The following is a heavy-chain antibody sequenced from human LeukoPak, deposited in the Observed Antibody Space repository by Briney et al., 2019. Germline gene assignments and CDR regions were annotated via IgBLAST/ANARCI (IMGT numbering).Heavy chain of an antibody. CDR1: GYTFTGYY. CDR2: MNPNSGNT. Sequence: ASVKVSCKASGYTFTGYYMHWVRQAPGQGLEWMGWMNPNSGNTGYAQKFQGRVTMTRNTSISTAYMELSSLRSEDTAVYYCARGPINIAAAGNSRFDPWGQGTLVTVSS. V-gene: IGHV1-8*02. D-gene: IGHD6-13*01. J-gene: IGHJ5*02. CDR3: ARGPINIAAAGNSRFDP.